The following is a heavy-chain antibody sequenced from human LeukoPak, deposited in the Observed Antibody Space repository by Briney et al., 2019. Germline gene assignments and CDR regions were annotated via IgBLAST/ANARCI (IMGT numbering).Heavy chain of an antibody. Sequence: PSETLSLTCAVYGGSFSGYYWSWIRQPPGKGLEWIGEINHSGSTNYNPSLKSRVTISVDTSKNQFSLKLSSVTAADTAVYYCARGVMITFGGVIVHDAFDIWGQGTMVTVSS. CDR3: ARGVMITFGGVIVHDAFDI. J-gene: IGHJ3*02. V-gene: IGHV4-34*01. CDR2: INHSGST. D-gene: IGHD3-16*02. CDR1: GGSFSGYY.